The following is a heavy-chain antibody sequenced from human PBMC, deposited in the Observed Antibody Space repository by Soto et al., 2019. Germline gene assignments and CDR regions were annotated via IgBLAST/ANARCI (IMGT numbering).Heavy chain of an antibody. V-gene: IGHV4-30-4*01. CDR3: ARRYLY. CDR1: CDSISNGDYY. Sequence: SETLSLTCTVSCDSISNGDYYWSRLPQPPGRGREWIRYIDSSGRTYYNPSLKSRLTMSVDMSKNQFSLRLSSVTAADTAVYYCARRYLYWGQGLLVT. D-gene: IGHD3-16*02. CDR2: IDSSGRT. J-gene: IGHJ4*02.